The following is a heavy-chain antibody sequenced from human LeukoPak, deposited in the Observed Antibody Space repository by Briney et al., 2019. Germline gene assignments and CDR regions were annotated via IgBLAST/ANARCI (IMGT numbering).Heavy chain of an antibody. D-gene: IGHD1-1*01. CDR1: GGSISSYH. J-gene: IGHJ3*02. CDR3: ARVDDVAGDAFDI. CDR2: MSYSGST. Sequence: SETLSLTCTVSGGSISSYHWSWIRQPPGKGLEWIGYMSYSGSTNYNPSLKSRVTISVDTSKNQFSLKLSSVTAADTAVYYCARVDDVAGDAFDIWGQGTMVTVSS. V-gene: IGHV4-59*08.